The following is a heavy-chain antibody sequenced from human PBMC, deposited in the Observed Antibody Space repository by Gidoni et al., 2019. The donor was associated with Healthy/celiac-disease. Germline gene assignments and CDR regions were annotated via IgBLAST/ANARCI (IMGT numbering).Heavy chain of an antibody. CDR3: AKDITMIVVGTFDP. CDR2: ISGSGGST. CDR1: GFTFSSYD. J-gene: IGHJ5*02. V-gene: IGHV3-23*01. Sequence: EVQLLESGGGLVQPGGSLRLSCAASGFTFSSYDMGWVRQAPGKGLELVSAISGSGGSTYYADSVKGRFTISRDNSKNTLYLQMNSLRAEDTAVYYCAKDITMIVVGTFDPWGQGTLVTVSS. D-gene: IGHD3-22*01.